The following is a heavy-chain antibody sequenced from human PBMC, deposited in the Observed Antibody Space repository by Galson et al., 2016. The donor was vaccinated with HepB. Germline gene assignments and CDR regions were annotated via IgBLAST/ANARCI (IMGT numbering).Heavy chain of an antibody. CDR3: ARGSYSRGHD. D-gene: IGHD3-10*01. V-gene: IGHV3-53*01. Sequence: SLRLSCAASGLNVTSDYMHWVRQAPGKGLEWISVIYSGGTTFYADSVKGRFTISRGISKNTIYLQMSSLRAEDTALYFCARGSYSRGHDWGQGTLVTVSS. CDR2: IYSGGTT. CDR1: GLNVTSDY. J-gene: IGHJ4*02.